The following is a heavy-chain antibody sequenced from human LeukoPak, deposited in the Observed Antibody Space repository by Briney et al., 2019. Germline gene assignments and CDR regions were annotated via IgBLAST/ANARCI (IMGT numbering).Heavy chain of an antibody. D-gene: IGHD3-10*01. Sequence: GSLRLSCAASGFTFSSYAMSWIRQPPGKGLEWIGSIYYSGSTYYNPSLKSRVTISVDTSKNQFSLKLSSVTAADTAVYYCARHDESYYYGSGSYYNLPGWFDPWGQGTLVTVSS. CDR1: GFTFSSYA. CDR3: ARHDESYYYGSGSYYNLPGWFDP. J-gene: IGHJ5*02. V-gene: IGHV4-39*01. CDR2: IYYSGST.